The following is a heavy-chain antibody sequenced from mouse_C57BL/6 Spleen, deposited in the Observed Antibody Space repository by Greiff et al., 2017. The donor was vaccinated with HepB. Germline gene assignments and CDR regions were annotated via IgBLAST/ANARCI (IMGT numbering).Heavy chain of an antibody. CDR3: ARSGGRSYWYFDV. V-gene: IGHV1-69*01. CDR1: GYTFTSYW. Sequence: VQLQQPGAELVMPGASVKLSCKASGYTFTSYWMHWVKQRPGQGLEWIGEIDPSDSYTNYNQKFKGKSTLTVDKSSSTAYMQLSSLTSEDSAVYYCARSGGRSYWYFDVWGTGTTVTVSS. CDR2: IDPSDSYT. D-gene: IGHD3-1*01. J-gene: IGHJ1*03.